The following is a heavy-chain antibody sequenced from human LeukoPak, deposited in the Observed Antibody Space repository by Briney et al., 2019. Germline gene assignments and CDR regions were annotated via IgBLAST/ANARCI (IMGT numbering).Heavy chain of an antibody. CDR1: GFTFSNYA. CDR2: ILVRGLTT. Sequence: RGSLRLSCAASGFTFSNYALIWVRQGPVKGREWVSAILVRGLTTFYADSVKARLPISRDNPKNPLYLQMNSLRAEHTGVYYCARDPNGDYIGAFDFWGQGTKVTVSS. CDR3: ARDPNGDYIGAFDF. J-gene: IGHJ3*01. V-gene: IGHV3-23*01. D-gene: IGHD4-17*01.